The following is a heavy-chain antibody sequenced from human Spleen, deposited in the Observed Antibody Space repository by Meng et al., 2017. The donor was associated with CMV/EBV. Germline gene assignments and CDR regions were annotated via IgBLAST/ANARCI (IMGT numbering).Heavy chain of an antibody. CDR1: GFTLSSYS. J-gene: IGHJ4*02. D-gene: IGHD6-6*01. CDR3: ARGEEGSSSFDY. Sequence: GESLKISCAASGFTLSSYSMNWVRQAPGKGLEWVAVISYDGSNKYYADSVKGRFTISRDNSKNTLYLQMNSLRAEDTAVYYCARGEEGSSSFDYWGQGTLVTVSS. V-gene: IGHV3-30*03. CDR2: ISYDGSNK.